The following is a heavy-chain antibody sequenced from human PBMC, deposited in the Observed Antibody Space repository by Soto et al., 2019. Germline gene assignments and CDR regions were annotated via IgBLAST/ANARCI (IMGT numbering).Heavy chain of an antibody. Sequence: PGESLKISCKGSGYSFTSYWIGWVRQMPGKGLEWMGIIYPGDSDTRYSPSFQGQVTISADKSISTAYLQWSSLKASDTAMYYCARPIAAAQNLYYYYGMDVWGQGTTVTV. J-gene: IGHJ6*02. CDR3: ARPIAAAQNLYYYYGMDV. D-gene: IGHD6-13*01. CDR2: IYPGDSDT. V-gene: IGHV5-51*01. CDR1: GYSFTSYW.